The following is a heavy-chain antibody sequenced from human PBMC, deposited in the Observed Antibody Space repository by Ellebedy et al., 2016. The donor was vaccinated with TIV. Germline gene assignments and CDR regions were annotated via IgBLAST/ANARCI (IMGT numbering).Heavy chain of an antibody. CDR3: ARGRDLDY. CDR1: GFTSSSYS. CDR2: INSKGVYI. V-gene: IGHV3-21*01. J-gene: IGHJ4*02. Sequence: GESLKISCAASGFTSSSYSIHWVRQAPGKGLEWVSSINSKGVYIYYADTVNGRCTLSSDNVKNSVSLQMERLRVEDTDDYYCARGRDLDYWGQGTLVTVSS.